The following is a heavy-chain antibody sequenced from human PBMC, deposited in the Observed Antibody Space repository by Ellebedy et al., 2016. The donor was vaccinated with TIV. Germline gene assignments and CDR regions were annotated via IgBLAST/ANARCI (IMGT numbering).Heavy chain of an antibody. CDR2: KSFAQSDE. CDR3: ARPHNSYGYLYFLDL. D-gene: IGHD5-18*01. V-gene: IGHV3-30*04. J-gene: IGHJ4*02. CDR1: GFTFSSYA. Sequence: GGSLRLSCAASGFTFSSYAMHWVRQAPGKGLEWVAVKSFAQSDEYYADSLKGRFTISRDNAKNTLYLHMNSLRSEDTALYYCARPHNSYGYLYFLDLWGQGTLVTVSS.